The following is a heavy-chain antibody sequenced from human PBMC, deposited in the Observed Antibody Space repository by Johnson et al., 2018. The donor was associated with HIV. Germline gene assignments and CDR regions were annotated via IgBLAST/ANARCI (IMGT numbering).Heavy chain of an antibody. CDR3: AKGGYSGSYFGFDI. D-gene: IGHD1-26*01. V-gene: IGHV3-66*02. CDR2: IYSGGST. J-gene: IGHJ3*02. Sequence: VQLVESGGGLVQPGGSLRVSCAASGFTVSRNYMNWVRQAPGKGLEWVSVIYSGGSTYYADSVKGRFTISRDSSKNTLYLQMNSLRAEDTALYYCAKGGYSGSYFGFDIWGQGTLVTVSS. CDR1: GFTVSRNY.